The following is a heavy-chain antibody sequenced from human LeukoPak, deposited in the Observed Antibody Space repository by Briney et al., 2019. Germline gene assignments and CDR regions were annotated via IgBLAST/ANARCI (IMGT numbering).Heavy chain of an antibody. V-gene: IGHV3-30-3*01. CDR2: MSSDGSNK. J-gene: IGHJ3*02. Sequence: GGSLRLSCAASGFTFSVYTIHWVRQAPGMGLEWVAVMSSDGSNKYYADSVKGRFTISRDNSRNTMYLQMNSLRAEDTAVYYCARALSSGWSHAFDIWGQGTMVTVSS. CDR1: GFTFSVYT. D-gene: IGHD6-19*01. CDR3: ARALSSGWSHAFDI.